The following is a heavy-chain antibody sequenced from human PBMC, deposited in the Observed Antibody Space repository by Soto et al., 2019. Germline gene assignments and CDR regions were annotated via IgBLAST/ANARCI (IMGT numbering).Heavy chain of an antibody. CDR2: IHYSGTT. J-gene: IGHJ5*02. CDR1: GGSISGGGYY. V-gene: IGHV4-31*03. Sequence: SETLSLTCTVSGGSISGGGYYWSWIRQHPGKGLEWIGYIHYSGTTYYNPSLKSRLTIPVDTSKTQFSLKLSSVTAADTAVYYCARAWTATAGWANWFDPWGQGTLVPVSP. D-gene: IGHD6-13*01. CDR3: ARAWTATAGWANWFDP.